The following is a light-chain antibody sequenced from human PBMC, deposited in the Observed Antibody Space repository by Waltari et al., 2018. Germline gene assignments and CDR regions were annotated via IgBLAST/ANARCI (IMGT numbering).Light chain of an antibody. V-gene: IGKV3-20*01. CDR3: QGYGTSPPRVT. CDR2: GSS. Sequence: EIVLTQSPRTLSLSPGDGASLSCRASHSVRNSYLTWYQQKPGQAPRLLVYGSSSRATGVPDRFSGSGSGTDFTLTISRLEPEDFAVYYCQGYGTSPPRVTFGGGTKVEI. CDR1: HSVRNSY. J-gene: IGKJ4*01.